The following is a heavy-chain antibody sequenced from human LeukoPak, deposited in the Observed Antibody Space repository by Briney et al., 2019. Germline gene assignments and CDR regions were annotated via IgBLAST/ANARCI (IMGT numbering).Heavy chain of an antibody. D-gene: IGHD2-2*01. CDR2: IRQDGTEK. CDR1: GFTFSSYW. CDR3: ARNKYVSVTPAAGVPDY. V-gene: IGHV3-7*01. J-gene: IGHJ4*02. Sequence: GGSLRLSCAASGFTFSSYWMNWVRQAPGKGLEWVANIRQDGTEKYYVDSVKGRFTISRDNAKNSLYLQMNSLRADDTAVYYCARNKYVSVTPAAGVPDYWGQGTLVTVSS.